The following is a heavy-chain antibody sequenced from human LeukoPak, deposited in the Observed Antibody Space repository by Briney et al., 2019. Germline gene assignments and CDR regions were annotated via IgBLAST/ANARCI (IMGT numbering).Heavy chain of an antibody. CDR1: GFTFSDYY. CDR3: ARRRTPDYGMDV. J-gene: IGHJ6*02. CDR2: ISSSGSTI. V-gene: IGHV3-11*01. Sequence: GGSLRLSCAASGFTFSDYYVSWIRQAPGKGLEWVSYISSSGSTIYYADSVKGRFTISRDNAKNSLYLQMNSLRAEDAAVYYCARRRTPDYGMDVWGQGTTVTVSS.